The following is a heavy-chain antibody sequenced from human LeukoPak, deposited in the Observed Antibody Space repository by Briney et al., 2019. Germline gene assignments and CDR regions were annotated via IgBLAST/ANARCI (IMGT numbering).Heavy chain of an antibody. CDR2: INPNSGDR. V-gene: IGHV1-2*02. CDR3: ARDLFQIFPNAHSGYNRLDP. Sequence: ASVKVSCKASGYTFIGYYIYWVRQAPGQGLEWMGWINPNSGDRSYAQQFQGRVTMTRDTSIQTAYMELKTLTSTDTAAYYCARDLFQIFPNAHSGYNRLDPWGQGTLVTVSS. J-gene: IGHJ5*02. CDR1: GYTFIGYY. D-gene: IGHD3-3*01.